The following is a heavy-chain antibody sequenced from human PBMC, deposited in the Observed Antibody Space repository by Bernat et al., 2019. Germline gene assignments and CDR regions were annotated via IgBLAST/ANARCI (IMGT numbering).Heavy chain of an antibody. CDR3: AKDRMGCSSTSCYMTDAFDI. Sequence: EVQLLESGGGLVQPGGSLRLSCAASGFTFSSYAMSWVRQAPGKGLEWVSAISGSGGSTYYADSVKGLFTISRDNSKNTLYLQMNSLRAEDTAVYYCAKDRMGCSSTSCYMTDAFDIWGQGTMVTVSS. J-gene: IGHJ3*02. CDR1: GFTFSSYA. V-gene: IGHV3-23*01. CDR2: ISGSGGST. D-gene: IGHD2-2*02.